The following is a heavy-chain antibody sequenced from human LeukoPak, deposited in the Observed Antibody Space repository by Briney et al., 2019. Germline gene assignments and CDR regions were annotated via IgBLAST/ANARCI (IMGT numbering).Heavy chain of an antibody. Sequence: SCKASGYTFTDYYMHWVRQAPGKGLEWVAVISYDGSNKYYADSVKGRFTISRDNSKNTLYLQMNSLRAEDTAVYYCARDLMAPSYFDYWGQGTLVTVSS. J-gene: IGHJ4*02. D-gene: IGHD5-24*01. CDR2: ISYDGSNK. CDR3: ARDLMAPSYFDY. V-gene: IGHV3-30-3*01. CDR1: GYTFTDYY.